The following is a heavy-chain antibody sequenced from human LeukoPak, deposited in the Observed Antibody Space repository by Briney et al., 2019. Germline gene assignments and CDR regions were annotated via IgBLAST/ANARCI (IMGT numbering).Heavy chain of an antibody. CDR1: GFTFSSYS. CDR2: ISSSSSYI. D-gene: IGHD7-27*01. Sequence: PGGSLRLSCAASGFTFSSYSMNWVRQAPGKGLEWVSSISSSSSYIYYAVSVKGRFTISRDNAKNSLYLQMNSLRAEDTAVYYCARDQLNWGIGFCDYWGQGTLVTVSS. CDR3: ARDQLNWGIGFCDY. V-gene: IGHV3-21*01. J-gene: IGHJ4*02.